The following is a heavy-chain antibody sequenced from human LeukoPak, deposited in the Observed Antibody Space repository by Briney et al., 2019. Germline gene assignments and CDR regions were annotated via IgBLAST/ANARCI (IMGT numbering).Heavy chain of an antibody. CDR1: GGSISSSYW. Sequence: SGTLSLTCAVSGGSISSSYWWGWVRQPPGKGLEWIGEVWHSGSTNYYPSLKSRVTISIEKSKNQFSLKLSSVTAADTAVYYCAGAYCGGDCYSGRAFDIWGKGTMVTVSS. CDR3: AGAYCGGDCYSGRAFDI. J-gene: IGHJ3*02. V-gene: IGHV4-4*02. CDR2: VWHSGST. D-gene: IGHD2-21*02.